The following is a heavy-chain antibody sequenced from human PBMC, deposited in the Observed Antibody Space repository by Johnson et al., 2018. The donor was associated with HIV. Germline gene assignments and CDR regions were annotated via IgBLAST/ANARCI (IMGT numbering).Heavy chain of an antibody. CDR3: ARDGGYCSSTSCFRHWASAFDI. V-gene: IGHV3-30*03. CDR2: ISYDGSNK. D-gene: IGHD2-2*01. J-gene: IGHJ3*02. Sequence: QVQLVESGGGVVQPGGSLRLSCAASGFTFSSYWMTWVRQAPGKGLEWVALISYDGSNKYHADSVKGRFTISRDNSKNTLYLQMNSLRAEDTAMYYCARDGGYCSSTSCFRHWASAFDIWGQGTMVTVSS. CDR1: GFTFSSYW.